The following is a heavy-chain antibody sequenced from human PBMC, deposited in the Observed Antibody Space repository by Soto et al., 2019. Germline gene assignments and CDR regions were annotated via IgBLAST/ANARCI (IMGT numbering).Heavy chain of an antibody. J-gene: IGHJ6*02. CDR1: GFTFDSYA. Sequence: EVQLLESGGGLIQPGGSLRLSCGASGFTFDSYAMTWVRQAPGRGLEWVSGISGSGVSTYYADSVKGRFTISRDNSKNTLFLQMSILRVEDTAVYYCAKVHPTFCSSGYYHDYYYGMDVWGQGTTVTVSS. CDR2: ISGSGVST. V-gene: IGHV3-23*01. D-gene: IGHD3-22*01. CDR3: AKVHPTFCSSGYYHDYYYGMDV.